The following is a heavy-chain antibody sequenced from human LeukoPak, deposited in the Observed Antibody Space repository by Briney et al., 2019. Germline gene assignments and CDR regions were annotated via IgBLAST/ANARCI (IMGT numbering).Heavy chain of an antibody. D-gene: IGHD6-19*01. V-gene: IGHV3-23*01. J-gene: IGHJ4*02. Sequence: PGGSLRVSCAASGLTINSYAMSWVRQARGKGLEWVSAISDSGDTTYYADSVKGRSTISRDNSKNTLYLQMNSLRAEDTAVYYCAKFASGWYNGQYYFDYWGQGTLVTVSS. CDR3: AKFASGWYNGQYYFDY. CDR2: ISDSGDTT. CDR1: GLTINSYA.